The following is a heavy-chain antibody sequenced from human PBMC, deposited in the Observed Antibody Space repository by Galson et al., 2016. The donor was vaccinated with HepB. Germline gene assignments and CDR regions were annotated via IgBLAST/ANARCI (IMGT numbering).Heavy chain of an antibody. J-gene: IGHJ4*02. CDR2: MHSSGGS. CDR3: ARHPYCSGDTCYFPDY. CDR1: GDSISSHY. V-gene: IGHV4-59*08. D-gene: IGHD2-15*01. Sequence: ETLSLTCTVSGDSISSHYWGWIRQPPGKGLEWIGYMHSSGGSNYNPSLNSRLTISLDTSKNQFSLNLSSVTAADTAVYYCARHPYCSGDTCYFPDYWGRGTLVAVAS.